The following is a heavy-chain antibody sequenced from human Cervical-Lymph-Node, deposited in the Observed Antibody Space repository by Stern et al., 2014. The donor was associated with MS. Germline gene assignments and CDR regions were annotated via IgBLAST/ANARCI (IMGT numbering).Heavy chain of an antibody. Sequence: QVQLGQSGTEVKKPGASVQLSCTASGNTFSAYSIHWVRQAPGQGLVWMGMINPDGGRTTYAQEFRDRVTMTGDTSTSTVYMHLSSLRSDDTAFYYCARPLPYANWGQGTLVTVSS. CDR1: GNTFSAYS. CDR2: INPDGGRT. J-gene: IGHJ4*02. CDR3: ARPLPYAN. D-gene: IGHD4-17*01. V-gene: IGHV1-46*01.